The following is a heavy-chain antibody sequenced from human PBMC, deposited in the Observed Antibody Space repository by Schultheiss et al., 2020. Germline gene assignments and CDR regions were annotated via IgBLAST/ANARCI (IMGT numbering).Heavy chain of an antibody. V-gene: IGHV4-30-4*01. J-gene: IGHJ4*02. CDR2: IYYSGST. D-gene: IGHD2-2*01. Sequence: SETLSLTCTVSGGSISSGDYYWSWIRQPPGKGLEWIGYIYYSGSTYYNPSLKSRATISVDTSNNEFSLKLTSVTAADTAVYYCARGVPAAAVAFDYWGQGTLVTVSS. CDR1: GGSISSGDYY. CDR3: ARGVPAAAVAFDY.